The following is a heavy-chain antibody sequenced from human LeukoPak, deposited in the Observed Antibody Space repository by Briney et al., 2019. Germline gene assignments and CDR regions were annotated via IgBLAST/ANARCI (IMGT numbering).Heavy chain of an antibody. CDR1: GFTFGDYA. J-gene: IGHJ4*02. CDR3: TRDMGGNIVVVPAAIGLLDRTDY. CDR2: TRSIAYGGTT. V-gene: IGHV3-49*04. Sequence: PGRSLRLSCTASGFTFGDYAMSWVRQAPGKGLVWVGFTRSIAYGGTTEYAASVKGRFIISRDDSKSIAYLQMNSLKTEDTAVYFCTRDMGGNIVVVPAAIGLLDRTDYWGQGTLVTVSS. D-gene: IGHD2-2*01.